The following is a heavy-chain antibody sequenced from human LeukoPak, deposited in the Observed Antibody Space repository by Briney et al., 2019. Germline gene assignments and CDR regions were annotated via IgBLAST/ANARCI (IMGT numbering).Heavy chain of an antibody. CDR2: IYYTGST. J-gene: IGHJ4*02. CDR1: GGSISSGSYY. D-gene: IGHD3-22*01. V-gene: IGHV4-39*01. CDR3: ASRYYHDTSGYFYPGGYYFDY. Sequence: SETLSLTCTVSGGSISSGSYYWGWIRQPPGKGLEWIGSIYYTGSTYYNPSLKSRVTISVDTSENQFSLKLSFVTASDTAVYFCASRYYHDTSGYFYPGGYYFDYWGQGTLVTVSS.